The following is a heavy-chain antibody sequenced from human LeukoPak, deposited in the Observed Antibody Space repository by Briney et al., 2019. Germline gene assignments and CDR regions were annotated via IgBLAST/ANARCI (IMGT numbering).Heavy chain of an antibody. V-gene: IGHV1-2*02. D-gene: IGHD6-19*01. J-gene: IGHJ4*02. CDR3: ARAFKGSSGCYVLAY. CDR1: GYTFTGYY. Sequence: ASVKVSCKASGYTFTGYYMHWVRQAPGQGLEWMGWINPNSGGTNYAQKFQGRVTMTRDTSISTAYMELSRLRSDDTAVYYCARAFKGSSGCYVLAYWGQGTLVTVSS. CDR2: INPNSGGT.